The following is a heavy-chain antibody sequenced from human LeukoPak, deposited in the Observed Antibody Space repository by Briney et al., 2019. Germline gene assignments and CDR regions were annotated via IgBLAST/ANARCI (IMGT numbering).Heavy chain of an antibody. CDR1: GYNFNTYW. D-gene: IGHD3-16*01. J-gene: IGHJ4*02. CDR2: IYPGDSDT. Sequence: GESLKISCKGSGYNFNTYWVAWVRQMPGKGLEWMGIIYPGDSDTRYSPSFQGQVTISADKSISTAYLQWSSLKASDTAMYYCARLLLRGGPFDYWGQGALVTVSS. CDR3: ARLLLRGGPFDY. V-gene: IGHV5-51*01.